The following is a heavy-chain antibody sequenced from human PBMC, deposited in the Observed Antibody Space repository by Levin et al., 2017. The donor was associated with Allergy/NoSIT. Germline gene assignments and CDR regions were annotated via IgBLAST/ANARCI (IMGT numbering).Heavy chain of an antibody. D-gene: IGHD1-1*01. CDR1: GFTFNNYW. CDR2: ISTDGSTT. CDR3: VRDIQRSFDQ. V-gene: IGHV3-74*01. J-gene: IGHJ4*02. Sequence: PGGSLRLSCAASGFTFNNYWMVWVRQTPGQGLVYVSDISTDGSTTRYVDSVRGRFTISRDNAKNTLYLQMNSLRAEDSAVYYCVRDIQRSFDQWGQGTLVTVSS.